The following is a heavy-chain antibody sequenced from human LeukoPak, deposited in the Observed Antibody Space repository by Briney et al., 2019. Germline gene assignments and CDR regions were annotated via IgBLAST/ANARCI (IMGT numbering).Heavy chain of an antibody. J-gene: IGHJ6*03. CDR2: IRYNGNNQ. V-gene: IGHV3-30*02. D-gene: IGHD3-10*01. Sequence: GGSLRLSCAASGFTFNNYGMHWVRQAPGKGLEWVAFIRYNGNNQYYADSVKGRFTISRDNSKNTLYLQMNSLKGDDTAVYFCAKDSAFYYIDVWGKGTTVIISS. CDR3: AKDSAFYYIDV. CDR1: GFTFNNYG.